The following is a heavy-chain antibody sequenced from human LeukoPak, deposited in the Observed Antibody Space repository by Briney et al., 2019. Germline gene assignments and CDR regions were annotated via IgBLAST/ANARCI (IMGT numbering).Heavy chain of an antibody. CDR2: IYAGDSDT. CDR1: GDGDSFTNYS. CDR3: ARRGRDGYNYDAFDI. Sequence: GESLKISFKVSGDGDSFTNYSIGCVRQMPGKGLEWMGIIYAGDSDTRYSPSFQGQVTISADKPISTAYLQWSSLKAWDTSIYYCARRGRDGYNYDAFDIWGQGTMVTVSS. J-gene: IGHJ3*02. D-gene: IGHD5-24*01. V-gene: IGHV5-51*01.